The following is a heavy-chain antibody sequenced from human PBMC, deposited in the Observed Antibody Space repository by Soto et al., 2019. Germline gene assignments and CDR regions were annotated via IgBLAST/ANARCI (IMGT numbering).Heavy chain of an antibody. CDR2: MSFDGNHQ. CDR1: GFTINRND. Sequence: QVHLVESGGGVVQPGGSLRLSCAASGFTINRNDMYWVRQAPGKGLEWVAVMSFDGNHQHYADSVKGRFTISRVNSKNTLSLEMNSLRRDDTAVYYCASCERFPRVGVDYYALDVWGQGTTVIVSS. CDR3: ASCERFPRVGVDYYALDV. D-gene: IGHD3-3*01. J-gene: IGHJ6*02. V-gene: IGHV3-30*03.